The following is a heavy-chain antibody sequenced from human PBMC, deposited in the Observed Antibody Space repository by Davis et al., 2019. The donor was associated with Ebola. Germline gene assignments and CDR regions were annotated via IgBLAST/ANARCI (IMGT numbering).Heavy chain of an antibody. CDR3: ARDTDDFWSGYSLWFDP. V-gene: IGHV1-69*04. CDR1: GGTFSSYA. CDR2: IIPILGIA. D-gene: IGHD3-3*01. Sequence: SVKVSCKASGGTFSSYAISWVRHAPGQGLEWMGRIIPILGIANYAQKFQGRVTITADKSTSTAYMELSSLRSEDTAVYYCARDTDDFWSGYSLWFDPWGQGTLVTVSS. J-gene: IGHJ5*02.